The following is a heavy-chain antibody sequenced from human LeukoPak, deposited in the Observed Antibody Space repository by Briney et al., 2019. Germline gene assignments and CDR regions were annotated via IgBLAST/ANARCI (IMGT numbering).Heavy chain of an antibody. CDR2: IFHTGNT. CDR1: GGSISSYY. J-gene: IGHJ4*02. V-gene: IGHV4-59*12. CDR3: AKGYSSSPGMFDY. Sequence: SETLSLTCTVSGGSISSYYWSWIRQPPGKGLEWIGYIFHTGNTYYNPSLKSRVTISVDTSKNQFSLKLSSVTAADTAVYYCAKGYSSSPGMFDYWGQGTLVTVSS. D-gene: IGHD6-13*01.